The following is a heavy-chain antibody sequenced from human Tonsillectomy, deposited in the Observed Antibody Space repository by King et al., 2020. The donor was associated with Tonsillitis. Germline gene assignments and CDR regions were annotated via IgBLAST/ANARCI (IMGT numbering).Heavy chain of an antibody. D-gene: IGHD1-14*01. J-gene: IGHJ5*02. V-gene: IGHV3-43*02. CDR2: ITGDGGTT. CDR1: GFTFDDYA. Sequence: QLVQSGGGVVQPGGSLRLSCAASGFTFDDYAMHWVRQAPGKGLEWVSVITGDGGTTSYADSVKGRFTISRDKSKNSLYLQMNSLRTEDTALYYCAKGVRTNTWYNCLDPWGQGTLVTVSS. CDR3: AKGVRTNTWYNCLDP.